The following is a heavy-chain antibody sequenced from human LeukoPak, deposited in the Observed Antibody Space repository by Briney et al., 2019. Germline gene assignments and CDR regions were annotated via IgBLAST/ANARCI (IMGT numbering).Heavy chain of an antibody. V-gene: IGHV1-69*04. Sequence: SVKVSCKASGGTFSSYAISWVRQAPGQGLEWMGRIIPILGIANYAQKFQGRVTITADKSTSTAYMELSSLRSDDTAVYYCARGDTAWYYYGSGSGYFDYWGQGTLVTVSS. CDR3: ARGDTAWYYYGSGSGYFDY. CDR2: IIPILGIA. J-gene: IGHJ4*02. CDR1: GGTFSSYA. D-gene: IGHD3-10*01.